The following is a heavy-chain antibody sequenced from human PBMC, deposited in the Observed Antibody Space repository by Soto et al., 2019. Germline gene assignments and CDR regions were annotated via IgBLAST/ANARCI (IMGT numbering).Heavy chain of an antibody. CDR1: GFTLSGYA. J-gene: IGHJ6*03. CDR2: ISSNGVGT. V-gene: IGHV3-64*01. D-gene: IGHD6-6*01. CDR3: ARRARPDFYYMDV. Sequence: EVQLAESGGGLAQPGGSLRLSCAASGFTLSGYAMDWVRQAPGKGLEYVSGISSNGVGTYYAKSVQGRFTISRDNSKNTVYLQMGSLRPEDTAVYYCARRARPDFYYMDVWGKGTTVTVSS.